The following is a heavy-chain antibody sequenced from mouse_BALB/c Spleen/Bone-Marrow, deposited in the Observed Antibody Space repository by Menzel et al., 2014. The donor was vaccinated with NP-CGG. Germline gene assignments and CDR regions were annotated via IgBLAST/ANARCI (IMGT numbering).Heavy chain of an antibody. Sequence: QVQLQQSGAELAKPGASVNMSCKASGYTFINYWIHWVIQRPGQGLEWIGYINPSTAYTAYNRKSQDKTTLTANKSSSPACMQLSSLTSEDSAVYYCAKGNYEAMDYWGQGTSVTVSS. J-gene: IGHJ4*01. CDR2: INPSTAYT. CDR3: AKGNYEAMDY. CDR1: GYTFINYW. V-gene: IGHV1-4*01. D-gene: IGHD2-1*01.